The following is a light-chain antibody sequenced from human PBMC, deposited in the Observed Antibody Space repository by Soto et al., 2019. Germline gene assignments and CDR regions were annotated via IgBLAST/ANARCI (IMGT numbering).Light chain of an antibody. J-gene: IGKJ5*01. V-gene: IGKV3-15*01. CDR2: DTS. CDR3: QQYNTWRSIS. Sequence: EIVITQSPATPSVSPGERGTPSCRASQSVSNKLGWYQHKPGQAPRLLIYDTSTRAAGTPARFTGSGSGTDFTLTISSLQSEDFAVYYCQQYNTWRSISFGQGTRLEIK. CDR1: QSVSNK.